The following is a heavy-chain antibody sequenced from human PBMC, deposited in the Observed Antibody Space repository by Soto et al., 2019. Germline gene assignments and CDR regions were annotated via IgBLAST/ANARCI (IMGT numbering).Heavy chain of an antibody. Sequence: QVQLVESGGGVVQPGRSLRLSCAASGFTFSSYGMHWVRQAPGKGLEWVAVIWYDGSNKYYADSVKGRFTISRDNSKNTLYPQMNSLRAEDTAVHYCAREGDDSSGRPPDYWGQGTLVTVSS. V-gene: IGHV3-33*01. CDR1: GFTFSSYG. J-gene: IGHJ4*02. CDR2: IWYDGSNK. D-gene: IGHD3-22*01. CDR3: AREGDDSSGRPPDY.